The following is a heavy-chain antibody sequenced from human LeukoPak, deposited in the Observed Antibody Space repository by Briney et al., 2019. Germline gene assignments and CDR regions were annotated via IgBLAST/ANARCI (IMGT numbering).Heavy chain of an antibody. CDR1: GGSISSYY. V-gene: IGHV4-59*01. Sequence: TSETLSLTCTASGGSISSYYWNWLRQPPGKGLEWIGYINYSGSTNSNPSLKSRATISMDTSKHHFSLKLSSVTAAGTAVYYCARDTRSYDSSGYYFFDFWGQGTLVTVSS. J-gene: IGHJ4*02. D-gene: IGHD3-22*01. CDR3: ARDTRSYDSSGYYFFDF. CDR2: INYSGST.